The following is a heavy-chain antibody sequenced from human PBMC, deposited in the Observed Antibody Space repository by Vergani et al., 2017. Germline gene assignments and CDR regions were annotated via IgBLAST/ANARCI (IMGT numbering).Heavy chain of an antibody. Sequence: QVQLQQWGAGLVKPSETLSLTRAVYGDSLRGYYWNWIRQPPGKGLEWIGYIYSTGSTHHNPSLRRRINMSVDTSKNQFSLKLNSVTAADTAMYYCARMGGYDGGDAFRIGYFDSWGPGILVTVSS. D-gene: IGHD2-21*01. CDR3: ARMGGYDGGDAFRIGYFDS. CDR1: GDSLRGYY. CDR2: IYSTGST. V-gene: IGHV4-34*11. J-gene: IGHJ4*02.